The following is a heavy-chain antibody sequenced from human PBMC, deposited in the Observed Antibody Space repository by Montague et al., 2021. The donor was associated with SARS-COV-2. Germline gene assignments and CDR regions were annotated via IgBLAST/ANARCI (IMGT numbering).Heavy chain of an antibody. Sequence: SGTLSLTCTVSGGSISSSNYYWGWIRQPPGKGLEWIGNMYYSGSTYYNPSLKSRVTISIDTSKSQFSLKLSSVTAADTAVYYCARDDIVLQGVTKGMDVWGQGTTVTVSS. CDR1: GGSISSSNYY. CDR2: MYYSGST. D-gene: IGHD3-10*01. J-gene: IGHJ6*02. V-gene: IGHV4-39*07. CDR3: ARDDIVLQGVTKGMDV.